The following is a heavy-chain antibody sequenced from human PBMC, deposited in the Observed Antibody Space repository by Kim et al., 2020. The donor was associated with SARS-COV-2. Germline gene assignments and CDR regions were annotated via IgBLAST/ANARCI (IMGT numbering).Heavy chain of an antibody. D-gene: IGHD3-10*01. CDR2: ISYDGSNK. CDR1: GFTFSSYA. Sequence: GGSLRLSCAASGFTFSSYAMHWVRQAPGKGLEWVAVISYDGSNKYYADSVKGRFTISRDNSKNTLYLQMNSLRAEDTAVYYCARVSYGSGSYSDYWGQGTLVTVSS. J-gene: IGHJ4*02. V-gene: IGHV3-30*04. CDR3: ARVSYGSGSYSDY.